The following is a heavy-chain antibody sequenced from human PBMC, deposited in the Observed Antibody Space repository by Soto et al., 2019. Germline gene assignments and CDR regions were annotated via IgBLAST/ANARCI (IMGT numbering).Heavy chain of an antibody. D-gene: IGHD6-13*01. V-gene: IGHV5-51*01. CDR2: IYPGDSDT. Sequence: ESLKISCKGSGYSFTSYWIGWARQMPGKGLEWMGIIYPGDSDTRYSPSFQGQVTISADKSISTAYLQWSSLKASDTAMYYCAKTAAGGKNYYGMDVWGQGTTVTVS. CDR1: GYSFTSYW. CDR3: AKTAAGGKNYYGMDV. J-gene: IGHJ6*02.